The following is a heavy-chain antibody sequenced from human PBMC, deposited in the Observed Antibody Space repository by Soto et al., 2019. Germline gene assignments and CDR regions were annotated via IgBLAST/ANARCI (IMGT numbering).Heavy chain of an antibody. J-gene: IGHJ3*01. CDR1: GGSFSGYY. V-gene: IGHV4-34*02. CDR3: ATFPPEGRTATPRGDDAFDL. D-gene: IGHD3-10*01. CDR2: INLSGSP. Sequence: QLHLEQRGAGLLKPSETLSLICDMYGGSFSGYYWGWVRQAPGKGLEWIVDINLSGSPNYNPSLRSRVSVSLDSSKTHFSLKLSSVTAADTAVYYCATFPPEGRTATPRGDDAFDLWGQGTLVTVSS.